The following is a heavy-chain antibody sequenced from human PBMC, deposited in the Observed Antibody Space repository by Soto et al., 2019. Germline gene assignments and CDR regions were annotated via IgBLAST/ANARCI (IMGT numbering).Heavy chain of an antibody. CDR1: GGSISSYY. Sequence: QVQLQESGPGLVKPSETLSLTCTVSGGSISSYYWSWIRQPPGQGLEWIGYIYYSGSTNYNPSLKSRVTRSVDTSKNQFALKLSSVTAADTAVYYCTRELRGTYYYDSSGYSNWFDPWGQGTLVIVSS. CDR3: TRELRGTYYYDSSGYSNWFDP. CDR2: IYYSGST. D-gene: IGHD3-22*01. J-gene: IGHJ5*02. V-gene: IGHV4-59*01.